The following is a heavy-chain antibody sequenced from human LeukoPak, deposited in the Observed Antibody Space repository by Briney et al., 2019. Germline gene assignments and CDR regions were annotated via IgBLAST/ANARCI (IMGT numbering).Heavy chain of an antibody. Sequence: GGSLRLSCAASGITVSDNYMNWVRQAPGKGLEWISLIYSGGTTSYADSVKGRFTISRDDSKNTLYPQMNNLRADDTAVYYCARDPPAVTTNTYGWGQGTLVTVSS. CDR3: ARDPPAVTTNTYG. V-gene: IGHV3-66*01. J-gene: IGHJ4*02. D-gene: IGHD4-11*01. CDR1: GITVSDNY. CDR2: IYSGGTT.